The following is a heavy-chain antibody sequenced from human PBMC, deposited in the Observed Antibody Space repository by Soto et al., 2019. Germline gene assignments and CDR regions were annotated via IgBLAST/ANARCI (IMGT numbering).Heavy chain of an antibody. CDR3: ARDGNSSGWHQADFYYYYGMDV. CDR1: GYTFTGYY. J-gene: IGHJ6*02. Sequence: ASVKVSCKASGYTFTGYYMHWVRQAPGQGLEWMGWINPNSGGTNYAQKFQGWVTMTRDTSISTAYMELSRLRSDDTAVYYCARDGNSSGWHQADFYYYYGMDVWGQGTTVTVSS. D-gene: IGHD6-19*01. CDR2: INPNSGGT. V-gene: IGHV1-2*04.